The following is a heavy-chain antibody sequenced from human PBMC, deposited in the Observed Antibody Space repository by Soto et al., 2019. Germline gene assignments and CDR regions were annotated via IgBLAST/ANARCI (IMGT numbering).Heavy chain of an antibody. D-gene: IGHD6-13*01. CDR3: AREGVAGDFDS. J-gene: IGHJ4*02. CDR1: GFTFSNYW. CDR2: IRGDGSIT. V-gene: IGHV3-74*01. Sequence: GGSLRLSCAASGFTFSNYWMHWVRQAPGKGLVWVSRIRGDGSITNYADSVKGRFTISRDNAKNTLHVQMNSLRAEDTAVYYCAREGVAGDFDSWGQGTLVTVSS.